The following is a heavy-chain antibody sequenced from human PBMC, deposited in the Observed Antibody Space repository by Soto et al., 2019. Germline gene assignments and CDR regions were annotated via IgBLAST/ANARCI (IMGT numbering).Heavy chain of an antibody. CDR2: ISSSSSYI. J-gene: IGHJ6*02. Sequence: GGSLRLSCAASGFTFSSYSMNWVRQAPGKGLEWVSSISSSSSYIYYADSVKGRFTISRDDAKNSLYLQMNSLRAEDTAVYYCASEVVPAAILYQPSYGMDVWGQGTTVTVSS. CDR1: GFTFSSYS. CDR3: ASEVVPAAILYQPSYGMDV. D-gene: IGHD2-2*01. V-gene: IGHV3-21*01.